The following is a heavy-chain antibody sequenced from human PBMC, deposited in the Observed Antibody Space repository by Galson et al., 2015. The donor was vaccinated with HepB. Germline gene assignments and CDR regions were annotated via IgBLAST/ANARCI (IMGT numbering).Heavy chain of an antibody. CDR2: FDPEDGET. D-gene: IGHD3-16*01. V-gene: IGHV1-24*01. Sequence: SVKVSCKVSGYTLTELSMHWVRQAPGKGLEWMGGFDPEDGETIYAQKFQGRVTMTEDTSTDTAYMELSSLRSEDTAVYYCATGLLLYDYVWGSKINYFDYWGQGTLVTVSS. J-gene: IGHJ4*02. CDR1: GYTLTELS. CDR3: ATGLLLYDYVWGSKINYFDY.